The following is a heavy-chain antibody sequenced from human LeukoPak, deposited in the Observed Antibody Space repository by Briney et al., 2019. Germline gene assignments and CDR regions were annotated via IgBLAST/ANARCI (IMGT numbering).Heavy chain of an antibody. V-gene: IGHV3-21*01. CDR3: ASSGYCSGGSCYYWYFHL. CDR2: ITSSSNYI. D-gene: IGHD2-15*01. Sequence: GGSLRLSCAASGFTLSSYSMNWVRQAPGKGLEWVSSITSSSNYIYYADSVKGRFTISRDNAKNSLYLQMNSLRAEDTAVYYCASSGYCSGGSCYYWYFHLWGRGTLVTVSS. J-gene: IGHJ2*01. CDR1: GFTLSSYS.